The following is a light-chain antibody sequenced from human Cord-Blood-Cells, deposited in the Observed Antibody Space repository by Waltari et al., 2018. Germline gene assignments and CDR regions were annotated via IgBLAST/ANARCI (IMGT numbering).Light chain of an antibody. CDR2: AAS. V-gene: IGKV1-8*01. CDR1: QGISSD. J-gene: IGKJ3*01. Sequence: AIRITQSPSSLSASTGDRVTITCRASQGISSDLAWYQQKPGKAPNLLIYAASTLQSGVPSRFSGSGSGTDFTLTISCLQSEDFATYYCQQYYSYPPTFGPGTKVDIK. CDR3: QQYYSYPPT.